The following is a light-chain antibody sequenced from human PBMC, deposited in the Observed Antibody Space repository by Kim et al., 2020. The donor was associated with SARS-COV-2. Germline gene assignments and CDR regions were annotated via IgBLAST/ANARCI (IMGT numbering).Light chain of an antibody. CDR1: QSLSSN. CDR3: QQYNDWPPRMYT. CDR2: GAS. J-gene: IGKJ2*01. V-gene: IGKV3-15*01. Sequence: EIVMTQSPATLSVSPGERATLSCRASQSLSSNLAWYQQKPGQAPRLLIYGASTRATGIPARFSGSGSGTEFTLTVSSLQSEDFAVCYCQQYNDWPPRMYTFGQGTKLEI.